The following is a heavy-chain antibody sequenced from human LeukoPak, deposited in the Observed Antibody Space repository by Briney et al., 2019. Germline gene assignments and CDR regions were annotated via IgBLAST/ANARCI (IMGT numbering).Heavy chain of an antibody. D-gene: IGHD3-16*01. CDR3: ARWGRVGARDY. Sequence: AAVKVSCKASGYTFTSYDINWVRPATGQGLEWMGWMNPNSGNPGYAQKFQGRVTMTRNTSISTAYMELRSLSSEDTAVYYCARWGRVGARDYWGQGTLVTVSS. CDR2: MNPNSGNP. V-gene: IGHV1-8*01. J-gene: IGHJ4*02. CDR1: GYTFTSYD.